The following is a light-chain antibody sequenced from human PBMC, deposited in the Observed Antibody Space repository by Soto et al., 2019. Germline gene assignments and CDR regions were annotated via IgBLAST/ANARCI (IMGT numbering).Light chain of an antibody. V-gene: IGLV2-14*01. Sequence: QPALTQPASVSGSTGRSITISCTGTSSDVGGYNYVSWYQQYPGKAPKLMIYDVSNRPSGVSNRFSGSKSGNTASLTISGLQAEDEADYYCSSYTISNTLVFGSGTKVTVL. CDR3: SSYTISNTLV. CDR2: DVS. J-gene: IGLJ1*01. CDR1: SSDVGGYNY.